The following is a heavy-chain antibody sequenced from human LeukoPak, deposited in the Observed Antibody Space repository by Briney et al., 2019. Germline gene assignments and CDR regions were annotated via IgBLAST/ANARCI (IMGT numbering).Heavy chain of an antibody. CDR3: ARDIVGATRVPWFDP. Sequence: SVKVSCKASGGTFSSYTISWVRQAPGQGLEWMGRIIPILGIANYAQKFQGRVAITADKSTSTAYMELSSLRSEDTAVYYCARDIVGATRVPWFDPWGQGTLVTVSS. CDR2: IIPILGIA. D-gene: IGHD1-26*01. J-gene: IGHJ5*02. CDR1: GGTFSSYT. V-gene: IGHV1-69*04.